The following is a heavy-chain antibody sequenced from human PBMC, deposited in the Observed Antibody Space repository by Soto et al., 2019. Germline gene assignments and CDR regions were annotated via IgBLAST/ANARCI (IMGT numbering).Heavy chain of an antibody. D-gene: IGHD3-22*01. CDR1: GGSISSSNW. CDR3: ARMGGYYDSSGYYYADFDY. CDR2: IYHSGST. J-gene: IGHJ4*02. Sequence: SETLSLTCAVSGGSISSSNWWSWVRQPPGKGLEWIGEIYHSGSTNYNPSLKSRVTISVDKSKNQFSLKLSSVTAADTAVYYCARMGGYYDSSGYYYADFDYWGQGTLVTVSS. V-gene: IGHV4-4*02.